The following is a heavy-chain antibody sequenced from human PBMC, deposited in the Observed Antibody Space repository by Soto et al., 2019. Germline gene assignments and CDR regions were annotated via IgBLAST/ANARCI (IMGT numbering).Heavy chain of an antibody. CDR2: INHSGST. D-gene: IGHD5-12*01. CDR1: GGSFSGYY. Sequence: QVPLEQWGAGLLKPSETLSLTCAVYGGSFSGYYWSWIRQPPGKGLEWIGEINHSGSTNYNPSLKSRVTISLDTSKNQCPLKLYYVTAADTAVYYCARGRWLRQSFDYWGEGTLVTVSS. CDR3: ARGRWLRQSFDY. V-gene: IGHV4-34*02. J-gene: IGHJ4*02.